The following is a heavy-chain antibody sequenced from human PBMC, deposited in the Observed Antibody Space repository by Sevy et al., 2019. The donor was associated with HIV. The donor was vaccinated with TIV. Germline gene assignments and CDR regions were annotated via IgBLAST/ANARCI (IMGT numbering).Heavy chain of an antibody. V-gene: IGHV3-7*01. J-gene: IGHJ5*02. D-gene: IGHD4-17*01. CDR2: IKPDGSDR. CDR1: GFTFSSYW. CDR3: ARVMDYGELGSWFDP. Sequence: GGSLRLSCAASGFTFSSYWMSWVRQAPGKGLEWVANIKPDGSDRYYVGSLRGRFTISRDNAKNSLFLQMNNLRAEDTAVYYCARVMDYGELGSWFDPWGQGTLVTVSS.